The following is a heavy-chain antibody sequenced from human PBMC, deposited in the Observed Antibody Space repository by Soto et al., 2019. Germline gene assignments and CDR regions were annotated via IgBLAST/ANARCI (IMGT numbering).Heavy chain of an antibody. J-gene: IGHJ6*02. CDR2: IGTAGDT. D-gene: IGHD6-6*01. CDR1: GFTFSSYD. CDR3: ARATPHSRGAARPPRGYWYYGMDV. Sequence: GGSLRLSCAASGFTFSSYDMHWVRQATGKGLEWVSAIGTAGDTYYPGSVKGRFTIARENAKNSLYLQMNSLRAGDTAVYYCARATPHSRGAARPPRGYWYYGMDVWGQGTTVTVSS. V-gene: IGHV3-13*01.